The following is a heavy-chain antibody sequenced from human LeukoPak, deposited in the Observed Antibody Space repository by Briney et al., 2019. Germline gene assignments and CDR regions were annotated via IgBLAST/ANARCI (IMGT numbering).Heavy chain of an antibody. Sequence: SVKVSCKASGGTFSSYAISWVRQAPGQGLEWMGRIIPILGIANYAQKFQGRVTITADKSTSTAYMELSRLRSEDTAVYYCARGAYSGSYPPGYWGQGTLVTVSS. D-gene: IGHD1-26*01. CDR1: GGTFSSYA. J-gene: IGHJ4*02. CDR3: ARGAYSGSYPPGY. V-gene: IGHV1-69*04. CDR2: IIPILGIA.